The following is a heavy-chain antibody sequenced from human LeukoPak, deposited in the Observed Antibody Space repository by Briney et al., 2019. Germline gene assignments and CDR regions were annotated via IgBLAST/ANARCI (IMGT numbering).Heavy chain of an antibody. CDR2: IGSSSGYI. CDR1: GFTFSTYS. Sequence: GGSLRLSCAASGFTFSTYSMNWVRHAPGKGLEGVSSIGSSSGYIYYADSVKGRFTISRDNAKNFLYLQMNSLRAEDTAVYYCAGGSLLWGAFDIWGQGTMVTVSS. V-gene: IGHV3-21*01. J-gene: IGHJ3*02. D-gene: IGHD2-2*01. CDR3: AGGSLLWGAFDI.